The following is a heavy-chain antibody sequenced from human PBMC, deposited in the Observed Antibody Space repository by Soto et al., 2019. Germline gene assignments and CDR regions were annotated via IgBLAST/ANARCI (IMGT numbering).Heavy chain of an antibody. V-gene: IGHV1-18*01. D-gene: IGHD1-1*01. CDR2: ISAHNGNT. CDR1: GYAFTTYG. Sequence: QVHLVQSGAEVKKPGASVKVSCQGSGYAFTTYGITWVRQAPGQGLEWMGWISAHNGNTNHAQKLEGRVTGTRDTSTSTAYMDLRILRQDDTAVYYGARGRYGDYWGQGALVTVSS. CDR3: ARGRYGDY. J-gene: IGHJ4*02.